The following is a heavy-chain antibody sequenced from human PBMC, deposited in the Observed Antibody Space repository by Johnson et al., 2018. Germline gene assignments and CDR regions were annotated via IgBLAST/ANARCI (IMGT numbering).Heavy chain of an antibody. CDR1: GFSFDDYA. CDR2: IRRNGGST. D-gene: IGHD6-6*01. V-gene: IGHV3-9*01. Sequence: EVRLLEAGGGLVQPGRPLRLSCAASGFSFDDYAIHWVRPAPGKGLEWVSSIRRNGGSTGYADSVKGRFAISRDKPTNALYLQMNSLRGEDTALYYCVLSLVRGEFFPYWGQGTLVTVSS. CDR3: VLSLVRGEFFPY. J-gene: IGHJ1*01.